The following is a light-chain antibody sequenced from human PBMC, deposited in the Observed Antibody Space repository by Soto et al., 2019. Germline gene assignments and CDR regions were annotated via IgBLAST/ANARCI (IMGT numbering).Light chain of an antibody. V-gene: IGKV3D-20*02. CDR1: QSVSNNY. Sequence: EIVLTQSPGTLSLSPGERATLSCRASQSVSNNYLAWYQQKPGQAPRLLIYGASNRATGIPDRFSGSGSGTDFTLTISRLEPEDSALYYCQQHINWPLTFGGGTKVDSK. J-gene: IGKJ4*01. CDR3: QQHINWPLT. CDR2: GAS.